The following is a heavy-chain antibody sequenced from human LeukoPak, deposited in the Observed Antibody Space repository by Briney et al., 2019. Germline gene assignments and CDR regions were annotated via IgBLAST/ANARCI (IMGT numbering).Heavy chain of an antibody. D-gene: IGHD2-2*01. Sequence: GASVKVSCKASGYTFTSYGNSWVRQAPGQGLEWMGWISAYNGNTNYPQKLQGRVTMTTDTSTSTAYMELRSLRSDDTAVYYCAKVGRTIVVVPAASGYWGQGTLVTVSS. V-gene: IGHV1-18*01. J-gene: IGHJ4*02. CDR3: AKVGRTIVVVPAASGY. CDR1: GYTFTSYG. CDR2: ISAYNGNT.